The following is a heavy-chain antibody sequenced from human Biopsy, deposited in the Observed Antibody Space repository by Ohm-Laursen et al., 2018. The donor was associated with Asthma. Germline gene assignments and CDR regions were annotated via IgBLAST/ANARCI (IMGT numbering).Heavy chain of an antibody. J-gene: IGHJ4*02. CDR3: VKDIRLHLWGCDS. V-gene: IGHV3-9*01. Sequence: SLRHSCVASGFTFDEYVRYWVRQAPGKGMEWVSGVSRNSGSIDYADSVKGRFTISRDNAKNSLYLQMNSLSGADTALYYCVKDIRLHLWGCDSWGQGTLVTVSS. D-gene: IGHD7-27*01. CDR2: VSRNSGSI. CDR1: GFTFDEYV.